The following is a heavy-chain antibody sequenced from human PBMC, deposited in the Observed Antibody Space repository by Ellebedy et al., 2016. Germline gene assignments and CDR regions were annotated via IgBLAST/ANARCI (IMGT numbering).Heavy chain of an antibody. CDR2: IYPGDSDT. J-gene: IGHJ3*02. V-gene: IGHV5-51*01. CDR1: GYSFTSYW. D-gene: IGHD6-19*01. Sequence: GGSLRLSCKGSGYSFTSYWIGWVRQMPGKGLEWMGIIYPGDSDTRYSPSFQGQVTISADKSISTAYLQWSSLKASDTAMYYCATSPFPGIAVAHDAFDIWGQGTMVTVSS. CDR3: ATSPFPGIAVAHDAFDI.